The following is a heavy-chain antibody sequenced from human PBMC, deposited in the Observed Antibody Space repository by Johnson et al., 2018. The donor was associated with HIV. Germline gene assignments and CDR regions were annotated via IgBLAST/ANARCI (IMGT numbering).Heavy chain of an antibody. Sequence: QVQLVESGGGVVQPGGSLRLSCAASGFTFSSYGMHWVRQAPGKGLEWVAFIRYDGSNKYYADSVKGRFTISRDNAKNTMFVQMKSLRAEDTAVYYCARSGPNWAFDFWGQGTMVTVSS. CDR2: IRYDGSNK. V-gene: IGHV3-30*02. D-gene: IGHD1-1*01. CDR3: ARSGPNWAFDF. J-gene: IGHJ3*01. CDR1: GFTFSSYG.